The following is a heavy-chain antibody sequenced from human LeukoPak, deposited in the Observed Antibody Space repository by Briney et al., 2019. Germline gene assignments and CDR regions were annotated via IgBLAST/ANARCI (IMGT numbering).Heavy chain of an antibody. D-gene: IGHD1-1*01. J-gene: IGHJ3*02. CDR3: ARDRFLSGTVHNDAFDI. CDR1: GGSITPFY. CDR2: IYYSGST. Sequence: SETLSLTCTVSGGSITPFYWSWIRQPPGKGLEWIGYIYYSGSTNYNPSLKSRVTISVDTSKNQFSLKLSSVTAADTAVYYCARDRFLSGTVHNDAFDIWGQGTMVTVSS. V-gene: IGHV4-59*01.